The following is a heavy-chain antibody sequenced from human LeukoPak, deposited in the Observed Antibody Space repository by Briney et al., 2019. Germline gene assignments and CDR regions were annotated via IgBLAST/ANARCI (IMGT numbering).Heavy chain of an antibody. CDR3: ARVGYSAIYYYYYGMDV. CDR2: MNPNSGNT. CDR1: GYTFTSYD. D-gene: IGHD3-22*01. Sequence: ASVKVSCKASGYTFTSYDINWVRQATGQGLEWMGWMNPNSGNTGYAQKFQGRVTMTRNTSISTAYMELSSLRSEDTAVYYCARVGYSAIYYYYYGMDVWGQGTTVTVSS. J-gene: IGHJ6*02. V-gene: IGHV1-8*01.